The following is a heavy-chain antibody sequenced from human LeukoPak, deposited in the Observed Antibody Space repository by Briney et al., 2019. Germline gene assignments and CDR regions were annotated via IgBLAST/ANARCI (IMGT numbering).Heavy chain of an antibody. CDR3: AKVGSDYDSSGHNWFDP. CDR1: GFTFSDYA. V-gene: IGHV3-23*01. Sequence: GGSLRLSCAASGFTFSDYAMSWVRQAPGKGLEWLSAISGSGGSTYYADSVKGRFTISRDNSKNTLYLQMNSLRAEDTAVYYCAKVGSDYDSSGHNWFDPWGQGTLVTVSS. CDR2: ISGSGGST. J-gene: IGHJ5*02. D-gene: IGHD3-22*01.